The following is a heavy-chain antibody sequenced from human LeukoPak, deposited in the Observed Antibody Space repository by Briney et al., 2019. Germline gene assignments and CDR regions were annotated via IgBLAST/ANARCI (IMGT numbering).Heavy chain of an antibody. CDR2: ISSDGTNR. D-gene: IGHD2-2*01. Sequence: GRSLRLSCAASGFTFSNYLMYWVRQAPGKGLEWVAVISSDGTNRYYADSVKGRFTISRDNSKNTLSLQMNSLRAEDTAVYYCARDTSRPYYYYYGMDVWGQGTTVTVSS. V-gene: IGHV3-30-3*01. J-gene: IGHJ6*02. CDR1: GFTFSNYL. CDR3: ARDTSRPYYYYYGMDV.